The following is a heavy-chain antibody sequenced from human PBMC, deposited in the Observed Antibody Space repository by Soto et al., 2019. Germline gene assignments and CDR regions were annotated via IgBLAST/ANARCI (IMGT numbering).Heavy chain of an antibody. V-gene: IGHV3-53*04. CDR3: AMAIVVVTAPGAFDI. Sequence: GGSLRLSCAASGFTVSSNYMSWVRQAPGKGLEWVSVIYSGGSTYYADSVKGRFTITRHNSKNTLYLQMNSLRAEDTAVYSCAMAIVVVTAPGAFDIWGQGTMVTVSS. D-gene: IGHD2-21*02. J-gene: IGHJ3*02. CDR1: GFTVSSNY. CDR2: IYSGGST.